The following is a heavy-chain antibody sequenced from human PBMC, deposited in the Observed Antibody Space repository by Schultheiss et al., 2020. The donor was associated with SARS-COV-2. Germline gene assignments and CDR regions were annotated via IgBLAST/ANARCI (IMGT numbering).Heavy chain of an antibody. J-gene: IGHJ4*02. Sequence: SVKVSCKASGGTFSSYAISWVRQAPGQGLEWMGRIIPILGIANYAQKFQGRVTITADKSTSTAYMELSSLRSEDTAVYYCARSGGYSSGSRPYYWGQGTLVTVSS. CDR1: GGTFSSYA. D-gene: IGHD6-19*01. CDR3: ARSGGYSSGSRPYY. CDR2: IIPILGIA. V-gene: IGHV1-69*04.